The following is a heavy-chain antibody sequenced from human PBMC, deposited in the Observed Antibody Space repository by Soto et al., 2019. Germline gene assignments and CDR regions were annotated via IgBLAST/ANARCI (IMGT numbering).Heavy chain of an antibody. CDR2: ISASGRDT. J-gene: IGHJ4*02. Sequence: LRLSCAASGFTFTNFAMSWVRQAPGRGLEWVSGISASGRDTYYADSVKDRFTVSRDNSKNTLYLQMNSLRAEDTAIYYCAKGKASGWYYFDYWGQGARVTVSS. CDR1: GFTFTNFA. V-gene: IGHV3-23*01. CDR3: AKGKASGWYYFDY. D-gene: IGHD6-19*01.